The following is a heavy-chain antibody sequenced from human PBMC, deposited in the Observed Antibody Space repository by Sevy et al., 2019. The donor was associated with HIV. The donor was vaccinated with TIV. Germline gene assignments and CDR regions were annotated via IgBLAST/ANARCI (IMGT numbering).Heavy chain of an antibody. CDR3: AKIMRDGSYGSGPEL. CDR2: ISYDGSNK. J-gene: IGHJ4*02. Sequence: GGSLRLSCSASGFTFSRYGMHWVRQAPGKGLEWVAVISYDGSNKYYADSMKGRFTITRDNSKNTLYLQMNSLRIEDTAVYYCAKIMRDGSYGSGPELWGQGTLVTVSS. D-gene: IGHD3-10*01. V-gene: IGHV3-30*18. CDR1: GFTFSRYG.